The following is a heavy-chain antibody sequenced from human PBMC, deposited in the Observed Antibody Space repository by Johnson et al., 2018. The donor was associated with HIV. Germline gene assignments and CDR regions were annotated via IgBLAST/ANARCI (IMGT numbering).Heavy chain of an antibody. J-gene: IGHJ3*02. V-gene: IGHV3-30*03. CDR1: GFTFSSYG. CDR2: ISYHGGTK. Sequence: QMLLVESGGGVVQPGRSLRLSCAASGFTFSSYGMHWVRQAPGKGLEWVAVISYHGGTKYSADSVKGRFSISRDNSENTVYLQMNSLRAEDTAVYFCTTDPTPLAFGYLDAVDIWGQGTMVTVSS. D-gene: IGHD3-16*01. CDR3: TTDPTPLAFGYLDAVDI.